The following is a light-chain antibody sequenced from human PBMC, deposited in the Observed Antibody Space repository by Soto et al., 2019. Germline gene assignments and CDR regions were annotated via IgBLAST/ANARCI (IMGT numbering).Light chain of an antibody. CDR2: GNN. CDR3: ATKDDSLTGHVV. CDR1: SSNIGTNY. V-gene: IGLV1-47*01. Sequence: QAVVTQPPSASGTPGQRVTISCSGSSSNIGTNYVYWYQQVPGTAPKLLISGNNQRPSGVPDRFSGSKSDTSASLVISGLRSEDEAAYYCATKDDSLTGHVVFGGGTKVTVL. J-gene: IGLJ2*01.